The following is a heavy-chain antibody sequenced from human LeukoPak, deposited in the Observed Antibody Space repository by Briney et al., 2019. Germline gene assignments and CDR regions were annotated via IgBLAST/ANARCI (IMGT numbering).Heavy chain of an antibody. CDR2: IHNNGGT. V-gene: IGHV4-61*01. D-gene: IGHD1-1*01. J-gene: IGHJ5*02. CDR1: GGSVSSNSYY. CDR3: ASVAELEIDH. Sequence: SETLSLTCDVSGGSVSSNSYYWSWFRQPPGKGLEWIGYIHNNGGTSYNPSLKSRATISVHTSRNQFPLKLSSVTAADTAVYYCASVAELEIDHWGQGTLVTVSS.